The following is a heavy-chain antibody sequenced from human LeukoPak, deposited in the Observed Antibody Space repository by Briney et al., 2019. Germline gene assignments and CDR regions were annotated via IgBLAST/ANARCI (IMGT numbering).Heavy chain of an antibody. Sequence: ASVKVSCKASGYTFTGYYMHWVRQAPGQGLEWMGRINHNSGGTNYAQKFQGRVTMTRDTSISTAYMELSRLRSDDTAVYYCARGYSSSWYYFDYWGQGTLVTVSS. CDR1: GYTFTGYY. CDR3: ARGYSSSWYYFDY. J-gene: IGHJ4*02. V-gene: IGHV1-2*06. D-gene: IGHD6-13*01. CDR2: INHNSGGT.